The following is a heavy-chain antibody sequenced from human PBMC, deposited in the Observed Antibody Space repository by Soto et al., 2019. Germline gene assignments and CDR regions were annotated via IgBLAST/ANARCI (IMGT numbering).Heavy chain of an antibody. D-gene: IGHD3-10*01. V-gene: IGHV4-39*01. CDR3: ATTYFFGSGSAY. CDR2: IYYRGST. J-gene: IGHJ4*02. Sequence: SETLSLTCTVSGGSISSSSYYWGWIRQPPGKGLEWIGSIYYRGSTYYNPSLKSRVTIFVDTSKNQFSLKLSSVTAADTAVYYCATTYFFGSGSAYWGQGTLVTVSS. CDR1: GGSISSSSYY.